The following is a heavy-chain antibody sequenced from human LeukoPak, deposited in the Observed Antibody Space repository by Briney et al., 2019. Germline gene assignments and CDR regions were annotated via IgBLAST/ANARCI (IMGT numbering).Heavy chain of an antibody. CDR1: GGSISGYY. Sequence: SETLSLTCAVSGGSISGYYWIWIRQSPGEGPEWIGHFHYSGTTDYNPSLKSRVTISLDTSRKQFSLKLSSVSAADTAVYYCARATAGNTYGATDSWGREPWSPSPQ. V-gene: IGHV4-59*01. CDR2: FHYSGTT. D-gene: IGHD5-18*01. CDR3: ARATAGNTYGATDS. J-gene: IGHJ4*02.